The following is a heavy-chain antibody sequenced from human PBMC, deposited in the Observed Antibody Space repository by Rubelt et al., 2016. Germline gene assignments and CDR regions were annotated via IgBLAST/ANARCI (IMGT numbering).Heavy chain of an antibody. CDR1: GYSISSGYY. CDR2: IYHSGST. D-gene: IGHD1-14*01. CDR3: ARALGLRISAPYNWFDP. Sequence: QVQLQESGPGLVKPSETLSLTCTVSGYSISSGYYWGWIRQPPGKGLEWIGSIYHSGSTYYNPSLKSRVTISVDTSKNQCSLKLSSVTAADTAVYYCARALGLRISAPYNWFDPWGQGTLVTVSS. V-gene: IGHV4-38-2*02. J-gene: IGHJ5*02.